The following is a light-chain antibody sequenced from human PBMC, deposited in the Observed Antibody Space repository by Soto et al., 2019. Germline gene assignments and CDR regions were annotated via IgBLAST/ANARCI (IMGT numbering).Light chain of an antibody. J-gene: IGKJ1*01. CDR3: QQYNNWPPWT. CDR2: GAS. CDR1: QSVNSN. V-gene: IGKV3-15*01. Sequence: EKVVTQSPATLSVSPGDRATLSCRASQSVNSNLAWYQQKPGQAPRLLIYGASTRATGTPARFSGSGSGTEFTLTISSLQSEDFAVYYCQQYNNWPPWTFGQGTKVEIK.